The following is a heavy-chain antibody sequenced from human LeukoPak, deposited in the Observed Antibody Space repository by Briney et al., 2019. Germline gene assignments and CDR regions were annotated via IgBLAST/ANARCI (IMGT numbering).Heavy chain of an antibody. CDR2: INHRGST. J-gene: IGHJ6*03. CDR3: ARDKGYGPYYYYYYMDV. V-gene: IGHV4-34*01. CDR1: GGSFSGYY. Sequence: PSETLSLTCAVYGGSFSGYYWSWIRQPPGKGLEWIGEINHRGSTNYNPSLKSRVTISIDTSKKQFSLKLSSVTAADTAVYYCARDKGYGPYYYYYYMDVWGKGTTVTVSS. D-gene: IGHD5-18*01.